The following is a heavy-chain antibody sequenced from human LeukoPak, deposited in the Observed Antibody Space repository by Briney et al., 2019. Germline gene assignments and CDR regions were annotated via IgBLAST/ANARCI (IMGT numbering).Heavy chain of an antibody. J-gene: IGHJ4*02. D-gene: IGHD6-19*01. CDR2: INPNSGGT. CDR1: GYTFTGYY. V-gene: IGHV1-2*02. Sequence: ASVKVSCKASGYTFTGYYMHWVRQAPGQGLEWMGWINPNSGGTNYAQKFQGRVTMTRDTSISTAYMEPSRLRSDDTAVYYCARVPRSIAVAGTSVLDYWGQGTLVTVSS. CDR3: ARVPRSIAVAGTSVLDY.